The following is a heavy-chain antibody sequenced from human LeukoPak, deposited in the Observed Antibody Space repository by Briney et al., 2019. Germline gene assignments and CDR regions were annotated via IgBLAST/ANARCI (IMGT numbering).Heavy chain of an antibody. J-gene: IGHJ4*02. Sequence: GGSLRLSCAASGFTFSSHWMHWVRQAPGKGLVWVSRINSDGSSTDYADSVKGRFTISRDNAKNTLYLQVNILRAEDTAVYYCAREGSVGVVIPCDYWGQGTRVTVTA. V-gene: IGHV3-74*01. CDR1: GFTFSSHW. D-gene: IGHD3-3*01. CDR2: INSDGSST. CDR3: AREGSVGVVIPCDY.